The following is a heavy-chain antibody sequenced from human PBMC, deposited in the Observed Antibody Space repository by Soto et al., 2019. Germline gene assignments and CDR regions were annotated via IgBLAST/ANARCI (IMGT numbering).Heavy chain of an antibody. D-gene: IGHD3-22*01. V-gene: IGHV1-18*04. Sequence: ASVKVSCKASGYTFTSYGISWVRQAPGQGLEWMGWISAYNGNTNYAQKLQGRVTMTTDTSTSTAYMELRSLRSDDTAVYYCARDPYYYDSSGSHDAFVIWGQGTMVTVSS. CDR1: GYTFTSYG. CDR3: ARDPYYYDSSGSHDAFVI. CDR2: ISAYNGNT. J-gene: IGHJ3*02.